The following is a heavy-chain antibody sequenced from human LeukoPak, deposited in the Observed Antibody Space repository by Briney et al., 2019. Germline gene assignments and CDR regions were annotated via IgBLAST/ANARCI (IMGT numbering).Heavy chain of an antibody. CDR1: GFTFSSYA. J-gene: IGHJ4*02. V-gene: IGHV3-30*04. D-gene: IGHD6-19*01. Sequence: PGGSLRLSCAASGFTFSSYAMHWVRQAPGKGLEGVAVISYEGSNKYYADSVKGRFTVSRDNSKNTLYLQMNSLRAEDTAVYYCARDEGVPSYSSGCDYWGQGTLVTVSS. CDR2: ISYEGSNK. CDR3: ARDEGVPSYSSGCDY.